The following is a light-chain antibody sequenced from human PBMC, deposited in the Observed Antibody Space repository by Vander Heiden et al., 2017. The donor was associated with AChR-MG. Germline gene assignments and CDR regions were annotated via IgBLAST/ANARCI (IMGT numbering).Light chain of an antibody. V-gene: IGKV4-1*01. J-gene: IGKJ2*01. Sequence: DIVMTQSPDSLAVSLGERAAINCKSSQSVFYSSSNKNYLAWYQQKPGQPPKLLIYWASAREPGVPDCFIGSGSGTDFTLTISSLQAEDVAVYYCQQYYSTSYTFGQGTKLEIK. CDR1: QSVFYSSSNKNY. CDR2: WAS. CDR3: QQYYSTSYT.